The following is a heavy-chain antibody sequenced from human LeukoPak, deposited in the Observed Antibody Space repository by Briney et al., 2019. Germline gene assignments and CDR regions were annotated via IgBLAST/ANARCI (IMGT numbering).Heavy chain of an antibody. D-gene: IGHD5-18*01. V-gene: IGHV4-59*01. CDR2: IYYSGST. J-gene: IGHJ4*02. Sequence: PSETLSLTCTVSGGSISNYYWSWIRQPPGKGLDWIGYIYYSGSTNYNPSLKSRVTISVDTSKNQFSLKLSSVTAADTAVYYCARGDTAMVWDYWGQGTLVTVSS. CDR1: GGSISNYY. CDR3: ARGDTAMVWDY.